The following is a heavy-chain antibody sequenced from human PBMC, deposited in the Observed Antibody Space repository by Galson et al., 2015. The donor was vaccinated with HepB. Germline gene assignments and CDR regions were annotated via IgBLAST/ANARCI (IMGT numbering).Heavy chain of an antibody. CDR2: ISGYNGHT. CDR3: ARGTTGTTFDYGMDI. D-gene: IGHD1-1*01. V-gene: IGHV1-18*01. CDR1: GYSLSSYV. J-gene: IGHJ6*02. Sequence: SVKVSCKASGYSLSSYVINWVRQAPGQGLEWMGWISGYNGHTNYAQKFQGRVTLITDTSTSTAYMELRSLRSEDTAVYYCARGTTGTTFDYGMDIWGQGTTVTVSS.